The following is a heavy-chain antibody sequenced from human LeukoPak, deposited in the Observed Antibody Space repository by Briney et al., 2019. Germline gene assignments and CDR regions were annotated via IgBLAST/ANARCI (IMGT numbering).Heavy chain of an antibody. CDR3: ARARTSPGFPFDY. D-gene: IGHD1-7*01. CDR1: GFTVSNFF. CDR2: IYSGGAT. J-gene: IGHJ4*02. V-gene: IGHV3-53*01. Sequence: GGSLRLSCAASGFTVSNFFMAWVRQGPGKGLEWVSIIYSGGATYYAYAVRGRLTLSRDTSTNTLHLQLDGLLVGDTAVCYCARARTSPGFPFDYWGQGTLVTVSS.